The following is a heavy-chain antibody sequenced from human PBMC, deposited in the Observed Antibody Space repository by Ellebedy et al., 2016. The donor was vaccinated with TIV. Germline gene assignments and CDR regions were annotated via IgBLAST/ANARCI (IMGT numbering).Heavy chain of an antibody. CDR2: IYHSGST. CDR1: GGSISSGGYS. CDR3: ARGVTGAVTTL. V-gene: IGHV4-30-2*01. Sequence: SETLSLXCAVSGGSISSGGYSWSWIRQPPGKGLEWIGYIYHSGSTYYNPSPKSRVTISVDRSKNQFSLKLSSVTAADTAVYYCARGVTGAVTTLWGQGTLVTVSS. J-gene: IGHJ4*02. D-gene: IGHD4-17*01.